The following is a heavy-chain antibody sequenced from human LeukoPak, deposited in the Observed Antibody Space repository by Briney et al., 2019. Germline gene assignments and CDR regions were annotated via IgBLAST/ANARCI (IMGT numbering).Heavy chain of an antibody. CDR1: GFTFSSYA. CDR2: ISYDGSNK. CDR3: ARDPRVEGDAFDI. Sequence: PGRSLRLSCAASGFTFSSYAMHWVRQAPGKGLEWVAVISYDGSNKYYADSVKGRFTISRDNSKNTLYLQINSLRAEDTAVYYCARDPRVEGDAFDIWGQGTMVTVSS. V-gene: IGHV3-30-3*01. J-gene: IGHJ3*02. D-gene: IGHD2-15*01.